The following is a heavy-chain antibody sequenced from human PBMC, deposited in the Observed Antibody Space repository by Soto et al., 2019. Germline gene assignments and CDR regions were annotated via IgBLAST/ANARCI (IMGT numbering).Heavy chain of an antibody. J-gene: IGHJ6*02. CDR2: INHSGST. CDR1: GGSFSGYY. CDR3: ARFGPYYYYYGMDV. D-gene: IGHD3-16*01. Sequence: SETLSLTCAVYGGSFSGYYWSWIRQPPGKGLEWIGEINHSGSTNYNPPLKSRVTISVDTSKNQFSLKLSSVTAADTAVYYCARFGPYYYYYGMDVWGQGTTVTVSS. V-gene: IGHV4-34*01.